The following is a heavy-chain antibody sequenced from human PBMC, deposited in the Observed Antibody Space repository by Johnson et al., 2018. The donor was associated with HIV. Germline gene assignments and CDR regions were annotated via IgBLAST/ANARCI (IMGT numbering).Heavy chain of an antibody. D-gene: IGHD2-21*02. CDR3: ARPGGDPLTYDAFDI. CDR2: ISNSGSTI. J-gene: IGHJ3*02. Sequence: QVQLVESGGGVVQPGRSLRLSCAASGFTFSDYYMSWIRQAPAKGLEWISYISNSGSTIYYADSVKGRFTISRDNAKNLLYLQMNSLRAEDTAVYYCARPGGDPLTYDAFDIWGQGTMVTVSS. V-gene: IGHV3-11*04. CDR1: GFTFSDYY.